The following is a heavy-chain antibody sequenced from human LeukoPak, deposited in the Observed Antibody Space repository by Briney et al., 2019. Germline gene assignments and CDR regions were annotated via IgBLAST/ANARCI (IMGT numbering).Heavy chain of an antibody. CDR2: IIPIFGTA. CDR3: ARDNYAGANWFDP. Sequence: SVKVSCKASGGTFSSYAISWVRQAPGQGLEWMGGIIPIFGTANYAQMFQGRVTITTDESTSTAYMELSSLRSEDTAVYYCARDNYAGANWFDPWGQGTLVTVSS. D-gene: IGHD1-7*01. CDR1: GGTFSSYA. J-gene: IGHJ5*02. V-gene: IGHV1-69*05.